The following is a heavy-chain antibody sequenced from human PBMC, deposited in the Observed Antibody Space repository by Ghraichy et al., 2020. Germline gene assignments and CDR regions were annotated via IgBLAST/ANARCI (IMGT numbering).Heavy chain of an antibody. V-gene: IGHV4-34*01. J-gene: IGHJ4*02. Sequence: SETLSLTCAVYGGSFSGYYWSWIRQPPGKGLEWIGEINHSGSTNYNPSLKSRVTISVDTSKNQFSLKLSSVTAADTAVYYCARGGIKWLVPYYFDYWGQGTLVTVSS. CDR2: INHSGST. CDR1: GGSFSGYY. CDR3: ARGGIKWLVPYYFDY. D-gene: IGHD6-19*01.